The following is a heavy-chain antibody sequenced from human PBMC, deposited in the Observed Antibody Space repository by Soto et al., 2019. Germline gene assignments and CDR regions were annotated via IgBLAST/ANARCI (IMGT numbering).Heavy chain of an antibody. V-gene: IGHV1-18*01. Sequence: QVQLVQSGPEVKKPGAAVKVSCKTSGYIFTTYGISWVRQAPGQGLEWMGWISTSKGNTNYAQKFQGRVPMTTDISPSTAYMELRSLSSDDTAVYYCATRSPAFDYWGQGTLVTVSS. CDR1: GYIFTTYG. CDR2: ISTSKGNT. CDR3: ATRSPAFDY. J-gene: IGHJ4*02.